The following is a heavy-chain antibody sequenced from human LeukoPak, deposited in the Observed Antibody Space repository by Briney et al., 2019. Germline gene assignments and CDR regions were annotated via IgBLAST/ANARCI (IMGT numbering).Heavy chain of an antibody. CDR3: ARDPDSSGYYVFDY. Sequence: QSGGSLRLSCAASGFTFSNYAMDWVRQAPGRGLEWVSAISGTSGKTYYADSVKGRFTISRDNSKNTLYLQMNSLRAEDTAVYYCARDPDSSGYYVFDYWGQGTLVTVSS. V-gene: IGHV3-23*01. J-gene: IGHJ4*02. CDR2: ISGTSGKT. D-gene: IGHD3-22*01. CDR1: GFTFSNYA.